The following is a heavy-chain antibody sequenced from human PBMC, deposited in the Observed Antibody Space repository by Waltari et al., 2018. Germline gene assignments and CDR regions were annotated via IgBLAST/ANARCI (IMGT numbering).Heavy chain of an antibody. Sequence: QVQLVQSGAAVKKPGSSVQVSCKASGGTFSSYALSWLRPAPGQGLEWMGGSIPILGTANYAQKFQGRVTITADESTSTAYMELSSLRSEDTAVYYCARGNYYDSSGYYYVAFDIWGQGTMVTVSS. J-gene: IGHJ3*02. CDR2: SIPILGTA. CDR3: ARGNYYDSSGYYYVAFDI. CDR1: GGTFSSYA. V-gene: IGHV1-69*01. D-gene: IGHD3-22*01.